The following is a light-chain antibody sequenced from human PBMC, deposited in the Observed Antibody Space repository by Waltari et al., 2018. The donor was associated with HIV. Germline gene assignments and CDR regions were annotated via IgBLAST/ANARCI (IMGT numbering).Light chain of an antibody. Sequence: AIQLTQSPSSLSASVGDTVIITCRTSQGISAALAWYRQKPGKTPELLIYDVSTLQSGVPSRFSGSGSGTDFPLTINSLQPEDSATYYCQQFNSYPLTFGQGTRLEIK. J-gene: IGKJ5*01. CDR1: QGISAA. CDR2: DVS. V-gene: IGKV1-13*02. CDR3: QQFNSYPLT.